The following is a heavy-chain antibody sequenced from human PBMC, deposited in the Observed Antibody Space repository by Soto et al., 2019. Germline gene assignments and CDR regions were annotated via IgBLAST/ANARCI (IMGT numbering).Heavy chain of an antibody. D-gene: IGHD4-4*01. CDR1: GGTFSSYA. Sequence: GXSVKFSCKASGGTFSSYAISWVRQAPGQGLEWMGGIIPIFGTANYAQKFQGRVTITADESTSTAYMELSSLRSEDTAVYYCARLLTRPSNRYYYYYGMDVWGQGTTVPVSS. J-gene: IGHJ6*02. V-gene: IGHV1-69*13. CDR2: IIPIFGTA. CDR3: ARLLTRPSNRYYYYYGMDV.